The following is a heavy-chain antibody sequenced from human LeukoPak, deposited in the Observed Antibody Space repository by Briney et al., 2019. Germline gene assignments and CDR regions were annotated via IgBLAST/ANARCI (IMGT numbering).Heavy chain of an antibody. CDR3: ARRRYYDYVWGSYRYPHFDY. D-gene: IGHD3-16*02. V-gene: IGHV4-34*01. Sequence: KPSETLSLTCAVYGGSFSGYYWSWIRQPPGKGLEWIGEINHSGSTNYNPSLKSRVTISVDTSKNQFSLKLSSVTAADTAVYYCARRRYYDYVWGSYRYPHFDYWGQGTLVTVSS. J-gene: IGHJ4*02. CDR2: INHSGST. CDR1: GGSFSGYY.